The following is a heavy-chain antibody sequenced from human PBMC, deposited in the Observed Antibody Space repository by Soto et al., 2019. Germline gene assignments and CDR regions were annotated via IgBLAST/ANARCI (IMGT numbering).Heavy chain of an antibody. J-gene: IGHJ5*02. CDR2: IFPSDSDT. V-gene: IGHV5-51*01. CDR1: GYRFTSYW. D-gene: IGHD3-22*01. CDR3: ARKDKSGYFNWFDP. Sequence: PGASLKISCRTSGYRFTSYWIAWVRQMPGKGLEWMGIIFPSDSDTRYSPSFQGQVTISADRSTSTVFLQWASLKASDTAVYFCARKDKSGYFNWFDPWGQGALLTVSS.